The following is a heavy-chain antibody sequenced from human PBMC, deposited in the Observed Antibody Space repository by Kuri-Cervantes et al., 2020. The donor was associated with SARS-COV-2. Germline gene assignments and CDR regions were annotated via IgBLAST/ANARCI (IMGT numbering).Heavy chain of an antibody. CDR3: ARGRGYGSGSYSDY. J-gene: IGHJ4*02. CDR1: GFTFSSYS. CDR2: ISSSSSTI. V-gene: IGHV3-48*01. D-gene: IGHD3-10*01. Sequence: GGSLRLSCAASGFTFSSYSMNWVRQAPGKGLEWVSYISSSSSTIYYADSVKGRFTISRDNSKNTLYLQMNSLRAEDTAVYYCARGRGYGSGSYSDYWGQGTLVTVSS.